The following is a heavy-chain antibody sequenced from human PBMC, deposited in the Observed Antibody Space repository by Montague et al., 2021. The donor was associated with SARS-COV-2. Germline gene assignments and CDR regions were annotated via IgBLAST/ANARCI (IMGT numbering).Heavy chain of an antibody. CDR2: TYYRSKWYN. Sequence: CAISGDSVSSNIATWNWIRQSPSRGLEWLGGTYYRSKWYNDYAESVKSRITIDPNTSKHQSSLHLNSVTPEDTAVYYCARIPVGSKYYFDFWGQGTLVTVSS. J-gene: IGHJ4*02. CDR1: GDSVSSNIAT. CDR3: ARIPVGSKYYFDF. D-gene: IGHD2-2*01. V-gene: IGHV6-1*01.